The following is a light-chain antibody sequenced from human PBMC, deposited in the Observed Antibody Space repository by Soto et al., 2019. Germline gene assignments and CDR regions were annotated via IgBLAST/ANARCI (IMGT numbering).Light chain of an antibody. V-gene: IGLV1-51*01. CDR3: GSWDSSLSAYV. CDR1: SCNIGGNS. J-gene: IGLJ1*01. Sequence: QSVLTQPASVSAAPGQKVTISGSGSSCNIGGNSVSWYQQLPGTAPNLLIYDDNKRPSGIPDRFSGSKSGTSATLGITGFQTGDEADYYCGSWDSSLSAYVFGTGTKLTVL. CDR2: DDN.